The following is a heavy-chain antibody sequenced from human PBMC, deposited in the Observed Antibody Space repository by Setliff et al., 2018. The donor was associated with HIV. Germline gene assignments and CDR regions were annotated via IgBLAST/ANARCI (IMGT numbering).Heavy chain of an antibody. CDR2: FYTSGRT. J-gene: IGHJ5*01. CDR3: ARGGAVSADFDS. V-gene: IGHV4-61*02. D-gene: IGHD3-16*01. CDR1: GGSIRNEDYF. Sequence: SETLSLTCTVSGGSIRNEDYFWSWIRQPAGKGLEWIGRFYTSGRTFYKPSLKSRLTISVDTSKNQFSLSLNSVTAADTAVYFCARGGAVSADFDSWGQGTLVTVSS.